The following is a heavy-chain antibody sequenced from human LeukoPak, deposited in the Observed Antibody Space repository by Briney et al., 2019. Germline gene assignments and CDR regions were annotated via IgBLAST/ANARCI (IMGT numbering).Heavy chain of an antibody. J-gene: IGHJ3*02. CDR3: ARRPGTAWGFDI. V-gene: IGHV4-39*01. Sequence: SETLSLTCTVSGGSITSSSYYWGWIRQPPGKGLEWIGSFYYSGNTYYNPSLKSRVTISVDTSKNQFSLKVTSLTAADTAVYYCARRPGTAWGFDIWGQGTTVTVSS. D-gene: IGHD7-27*01. CDR2: FYYSGNT. CDR1: GGSITSSSYY.